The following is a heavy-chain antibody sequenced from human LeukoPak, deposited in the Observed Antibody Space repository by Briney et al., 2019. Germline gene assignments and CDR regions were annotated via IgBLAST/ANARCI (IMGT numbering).Heavy chain of an antibody. CDR2: MNPNSGNA. CDR1: GYTFTSYD. CDR3: ARGSQYSSSWYSWFDP. J-gene: IGHJ5*02. V-gene: IGHV1-8*01. D-gene: IGHD6-13*01. Sequence: ASVKVSCKASGYTFTSYDTNWVRQATGQGLEWMGWMNPNSGNAGYAQKFQGRVTMTRNTSISTAYMELSSLRSEDTAVYYCARGSQYSSSWYSWFDPWGQGTLVTVSS.